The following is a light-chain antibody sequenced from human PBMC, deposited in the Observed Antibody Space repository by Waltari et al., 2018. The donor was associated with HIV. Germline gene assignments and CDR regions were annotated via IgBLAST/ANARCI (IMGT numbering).Light chain of an antibody. J-gene: IGLJ1*01. Sequence: SYELTQPPSVSVSPGQTARITCPGDVLPKQTLYWYQQKPGQAPVLVIYKDSERPSGIPERFSGSSSGTTVTLTISGVQAEDEADYYCQSGDSSAPYVFGTGTKVTVL. CDR2: KDS. V-gene: IGLV3-25*03. CDR1: VLPKQT. CDR3: QSGDSSAPYV.